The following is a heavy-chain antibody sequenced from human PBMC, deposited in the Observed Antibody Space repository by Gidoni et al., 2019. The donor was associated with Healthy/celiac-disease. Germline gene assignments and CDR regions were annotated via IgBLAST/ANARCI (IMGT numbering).Heavy chain of an antibody. V-gene: IGHV3-9*01. Sequence: EVQLVESGGGLVQPGRSLRLSCAASGFTFDDYAMHWVRQAPGKGLEWVSGISWNSGSIGYADSVKGRFTISRDNAKNSLYLQMSSLRAEDTALYYCAKDMSGGYDDDAFDIWGQGTMVTVSS. D-gene: IGHD5-12*01. CDR1: GFTFDDYA. CDR2: ISWNSGSI. J-gene: IGHJ3*02. CDR3: AKDMSGGYDDDAFDI.